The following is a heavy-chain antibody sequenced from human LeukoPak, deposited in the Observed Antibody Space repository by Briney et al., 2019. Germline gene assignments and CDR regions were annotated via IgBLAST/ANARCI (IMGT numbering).Heavy chain of an antibody. D-gene: IGHD3-16*01. V-gene: IGHV3-21*01. CDR1: GFTFSSYS. J-gene: IGHJ6*02. CDR3: ARVVGGSLYYYYGMDV. Sequence: PGGSLRLSCAASGFTFSSYSMNWVRQAPGKGLEWVSSISSSSSYIYYADSVKGRFTISRDNAKNSLYLQMNSLRAEDTAVYYCARVVGGSLYYYYGMDVWGQGTTVTVSS. CDR2: ISSSSSYI.